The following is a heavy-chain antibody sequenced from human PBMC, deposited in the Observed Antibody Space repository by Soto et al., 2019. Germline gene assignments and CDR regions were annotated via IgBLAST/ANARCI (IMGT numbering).Heavy chain of an antibody. V-gene: IGHV1-18*01. CDR3: ARVITMVRGVIAPDAFDI. Sequence: ASVKVSCKASGYTFTSYGISWVRQAPGQGLEWMGWISAYNGNTNYAQKLQGRVTMTTDTSTSTAYMELRSLRSDDTAVYYCARVITMVRGVIAPDAFDIWGQGTMVTVSS. CDR2: ISAYNGNT. CDR1: GYTFTSYG. J-gene: IGHJ3*02. D-gene: IGHD3-10*01.